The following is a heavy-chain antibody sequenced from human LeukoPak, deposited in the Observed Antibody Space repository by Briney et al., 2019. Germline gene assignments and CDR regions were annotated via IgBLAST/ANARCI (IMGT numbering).Heavy chain of an antibody. CDR1: GFTSRTYA. J-gene: IGHJ4*02. CDR2: ISSDESYK. V-gene: IGHV3-30-3*01. Sequence: GGSLRLSCAASGFTSRTYAMHWVRQAPGKGLEWVAVISSDESYKYYADSVKGRFTISRDNSKNTLYLQMNSLRAEDTAVYYCAKDARDGYNVDYWGQGTLVTVSS. CDR3: AKDARDGYNVDY. D-gene: IGHD5-24*01.